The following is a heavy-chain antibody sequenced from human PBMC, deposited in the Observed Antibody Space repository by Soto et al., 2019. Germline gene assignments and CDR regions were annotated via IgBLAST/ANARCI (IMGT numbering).Heavy chain of an antibody. CDR1: GFTFSYYE. Sequence: ESGGALVQPGGSLRLSCAASGFTFSYYEMNWVRQARGKGLEWVSYISDSGRSTSYADSVRGRFTISRDNTKNSLFLQMNSLRAEDTAIYYCARDPEKYSGSDLGIDYWGQGTPVTVSS. V-gene: IGHV3-48*03. D-gene: IGHD5-12*01. CDR3: ARDPEKYSGSDLGIDY. CDR2: ISDSGRST. J-gene: IGHJ4*02.